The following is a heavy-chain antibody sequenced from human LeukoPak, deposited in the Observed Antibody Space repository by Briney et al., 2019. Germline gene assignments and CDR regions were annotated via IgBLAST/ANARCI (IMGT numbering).Heavy chain of an antibody. CDR2: IGVDDDT. CDR3: ARERTRGCNGDICLDGFDI. D-gene: IGHD2-15*01. J-gene: IGHJ3*02. CDR1: GLTFNNQD. Sequence: PGRSLRLSCVASGLTFNNQDMHWVRQSAGKGLEWVSAIGVDDDTYYSASVKGRFTISRENARNSLYLQMNSLRAEDTAVYYCARERTRGCNGDICLDGFDIWGRGTKVTVSS. V-gene: IGHV3-13*01.